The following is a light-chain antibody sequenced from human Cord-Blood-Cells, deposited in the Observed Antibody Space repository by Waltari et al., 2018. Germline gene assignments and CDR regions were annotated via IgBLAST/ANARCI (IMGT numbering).Light chain of an antibody. J-gene: IGKJ2*01. V-gene: IGKV1-39*01. Sequence: DIRMNQSTSSLSASVGARVIITCRASQSISSYLNWYQQKPGKAPKLLIYAASSLQSGVPSRFSGSGSGTDFTLTISSLQPEDFATYYCQQCYSTPYTFG. CDR3: QQCYSTPYT. CDR2: AAS. CDR1: QSISSY.